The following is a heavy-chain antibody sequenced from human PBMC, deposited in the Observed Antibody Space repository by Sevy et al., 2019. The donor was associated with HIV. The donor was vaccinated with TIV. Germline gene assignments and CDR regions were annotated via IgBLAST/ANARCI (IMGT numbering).Heavy chain of an antibody. Sequence: ASVKVSCKASGYTFTGYYMHWVRQAPGQGLEWMGWINPNSSGTNYAQKFQGRVTMTRDTSISTAYMELSRLRSDDTAVYYCARERVYCCGGWCKPGGWFDPWGQGTLVTVSS. CDR1: GYTFTGYY. CDR2: INPNSSGT. D-gene: IGHD2-15*01. J-gene: IGHJ5*02. CDR3: ARERVYCCGGWCKPGGWFDP. V-gene: IGHV1-2*02.